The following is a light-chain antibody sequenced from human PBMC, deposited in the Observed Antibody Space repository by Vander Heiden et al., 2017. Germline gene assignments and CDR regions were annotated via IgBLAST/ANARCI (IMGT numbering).Light chain of an antibody. J-gene: IGKJ1*01. CDR3: MQALQTPPWT. V-gene: IGKV2-28*01. CDR1: QSLLHSNGYNY. Sequence: DIVMTQSPLSLPVTPGEPASISCRSSQSLLHSNGYNYLDWYLQKPGQSPQLLIYLGSNRASGVPDRFSGSGSGTDFTLKISRVEAEDVGVYYCMQALQTPPWTFGHETNVGIK. CDR2: LGS.